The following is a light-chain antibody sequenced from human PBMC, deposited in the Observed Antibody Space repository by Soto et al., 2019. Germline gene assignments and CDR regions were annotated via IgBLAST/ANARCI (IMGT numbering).Light chain of an antibody. CDR1: SSDVGGYNY. V-gene: IGLV2-14*01. CDR3: SSYTTSNTFV. CDR2: EVS. Sequence: QSALTQPASVSGSLGQSITISCTGTSSDVGGYNYVSWYQQNPGKAPKLIIYEVSHRPSGISGRFSGAKSGNTASLTISGLQAWGEVDYYCSSYTTSNTFVFGTGTKLTGL. J-gene: IGLJ1*01.